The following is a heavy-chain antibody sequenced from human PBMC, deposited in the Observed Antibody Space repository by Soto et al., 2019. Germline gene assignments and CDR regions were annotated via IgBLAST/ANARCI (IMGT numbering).Heavy chain of an antibody. V-gene: IGHV3-7*01. J-gene: IGHJ4*02. CDR3: ARTVVVVVPDNFDH. D-gene: IGHD2-2*01. CDR2: IKEDGSEK. Sequence: GGSLRLSCAASGFTIGDYWMSWVRQAPGKGLEWVANIKEDGSEKYYVDSVKGRFTISRDSAKNSLYLQMNSLRGEDTAVYYCARTVVVVVPDNFDHWGQGTLVTVSS. CDR1: GFTIGDYW.